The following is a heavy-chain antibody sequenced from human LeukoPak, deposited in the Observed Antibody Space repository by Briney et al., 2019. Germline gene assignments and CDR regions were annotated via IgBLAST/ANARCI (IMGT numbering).Heavy chain of an antibody. J-gene: IGHJ4*02. V-gene: IGHV4-30-2*01. CDR3: ARLTPGDSSENY. D-gene: IGHD3-22*01. CDR2: IYHSGST. CDR1: GGSISSGGYY. Sequence: PSETLSLTCTVSGGSISSGGYYWSWIRQPPGKGLEWIGYIYHSGSTYYNPSLKSRVTISVDTSKNQFSLKLSSVTAADTAVYYCARLTPGDSSENYWGQGTLVTVSS.